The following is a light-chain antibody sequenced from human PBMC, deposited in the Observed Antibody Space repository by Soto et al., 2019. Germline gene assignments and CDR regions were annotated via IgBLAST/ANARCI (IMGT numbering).Light chain of an antibody. V-gene: IGKV1-5*01. J-gene: IGKJ4*01. CDR2: DAS. Sequence: DIQMTQYPSTLSASVGDRVTITCRASQSVSSWLAWYQQKPGKAPKLLIYDASSLESGVPSRFSGSGSGTEFTLTISSLQPDDFASYHCQQYNTYLLTFGGGTKV. CDR1: QSVSSW. CDR3: QQYNTYLLT.